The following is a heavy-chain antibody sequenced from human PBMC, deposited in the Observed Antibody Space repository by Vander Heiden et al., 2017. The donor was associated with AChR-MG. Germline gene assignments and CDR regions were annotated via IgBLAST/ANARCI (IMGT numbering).Heavy chain of an antibody. V-gene: IGHV3-11*06. J-gene: IGHJ5*02. CDR1: GFTFSDYY. CDR2: ISSSSSYT. Sequence: QVQLVESGGGLVKPGGSLRLSCAASGFTFSDYYMSWIGQAPGKGLEWVSYISSSSSYTNYADSVKGRFTISRDNAKNSLYLQMNSLRAEDTAVYYCARGGSSSWKNWFDPWGQGTLVTVSS. CDR3: ARGGSSSWKNWFDP. D-gene: IGHD6-13*01.